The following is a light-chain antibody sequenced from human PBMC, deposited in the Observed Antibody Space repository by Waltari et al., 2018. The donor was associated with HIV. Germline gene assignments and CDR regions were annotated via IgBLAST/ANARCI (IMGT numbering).Light chain of an antibody. J-gene: IGKJ2*01. CDR3: QQYDIYPYT. CDR2: AAS. V-gene: IGKV1-5*03. CDR1: QSIRNW. Sequence: DLQMTQSPSILSASVGDRVTITCRASQSIRNWLKWYQQKPGKAPKLLIYAASTLGRGVPSRFSGSGSGTEFTLTISSLQPDDFAAYYCQQYDIYPYTFGQGTKLEIK.